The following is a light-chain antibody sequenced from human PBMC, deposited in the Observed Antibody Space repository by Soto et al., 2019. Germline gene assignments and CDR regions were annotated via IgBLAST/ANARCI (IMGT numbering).Light chain of an antibody. V-gene: IGKV3-20*01. J-gene: IGKJ4*01. Sequence: EVVLTQSPATLSLSPGERATLSCRASQTVRNNYLAWYQQKPGQAPRLLIYDASSRATGIPDRFSGGGSGTDFTLTIGRLEPEDFAVYYCQQFSSYPLTFGGGTKVDIK. CDR2: DAS. CDR3: QQFSSYPLT. CDR1: QTVRNNY.